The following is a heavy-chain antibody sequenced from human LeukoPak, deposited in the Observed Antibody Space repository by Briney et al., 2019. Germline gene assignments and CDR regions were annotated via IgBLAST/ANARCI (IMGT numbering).Heavy chain of an antibody. CDR3: ASGRYSSSSYPFDY. J-gene: IGHJ4*02. D-gene: IGHD6-6*01. Sequence: SETLSLTCAVYGGSFSGYYWSWIRQPPGKGLEWIGEINHSGSTNYNPSLKSRVTISVDTSKNQFSLKLSSVTAADTAVYYCASGRYSSSSYPFDYWGQGTLVTVSS. CDR2: INHSGST. V-gene: IGHV4-34*01. CDR1: GGSFSGYY.